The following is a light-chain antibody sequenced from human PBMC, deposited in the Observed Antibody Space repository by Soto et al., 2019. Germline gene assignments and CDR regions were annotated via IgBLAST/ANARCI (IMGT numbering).Light chain of an antibody. CDR3: QQCNDSPPWT. Sequence: EIVMTQSPATLSVSPGERATLSCRASQDVGSKLAWYQQKPGQAPRLLIHGATTRATGIPARFSGSGSGTQFTLTISSLQSEDFAVYYCQQCNDSPPWTFGQGTKVEI. V-gene: IGKV3-15*01. J-gene: IGKJ1*01. CDR1: QDVGSK. CDR2: GAT.